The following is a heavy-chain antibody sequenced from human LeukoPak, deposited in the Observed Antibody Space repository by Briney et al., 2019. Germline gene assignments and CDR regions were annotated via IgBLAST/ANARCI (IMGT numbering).Heavy chain of an antibody. CDR2: IYSSGST. J-gene: IGHJ3*02. CDR1: GGSISSYY. CDR3: ARRHGAAAGDAFDI. V-gene: IGHV4-4*07. Sequence: SETLSLTCTVSGGSISSYYWSWIRQPAGKRLEWIGRIYSSGSTNYNPSLKSRVTMSVDTSKNQFSLKLSSVTAADTAMYYCARRHGAAAGDAFDIWGQGTMVTVFS. D-gene: IGHD6-13*01.